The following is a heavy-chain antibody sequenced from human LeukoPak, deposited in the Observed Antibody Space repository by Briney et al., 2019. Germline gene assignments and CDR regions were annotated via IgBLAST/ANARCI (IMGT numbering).Heavy chain of an antibody. CDR3: ASILRYFDWLPRRYYYMDV. Sequence: PGGSLRLSCAASGFTVSSNYMSWVRQAPGKGLEWVSVIYSGGSTYYADSVKGRFTISRDNSKNTLYLQMNSLRAEDTAVYYCASILRYFDWLPRRYYYMDVWGKGTTVTVSS. D-gene: IGHD3-9*01. V-gene: IGHV3-66*01. CDR2: IYSGGST. J-gene: IGHJ6*03. CDR1: GFTVSSNY.